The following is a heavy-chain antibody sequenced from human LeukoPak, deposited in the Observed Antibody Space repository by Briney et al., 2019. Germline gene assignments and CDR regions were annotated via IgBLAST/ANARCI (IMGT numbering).Heavy chain of an antibody. D-gene: IGHD2-15*01. CDR3: ASFAPQGGSPDYYYYYMDV. CDR1: GYIFTGYY. V-gene: IGHV1-2*02. CDR2: INPNSGGT. Sequence: ASVTVSCKASGYIFTGYYMHWVRQAPGQGLEWMGWINPNSGGTNYAQKFQGRVTMTRDTSISTAYMELSRLRSDDTAVYYCASFAPQGGSPDYYYYYMDVWGKGTTVTVSS. J-gene: IGHJ6*03.